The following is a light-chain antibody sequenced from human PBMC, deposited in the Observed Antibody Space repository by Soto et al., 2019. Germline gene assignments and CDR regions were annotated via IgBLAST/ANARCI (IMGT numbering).Light chain of an antibody. Sequence: DIQLTQSPSFLSASVGDRLTITCRASQDIRSYLAWYQQKPGKAPNFLIYTVSTLQSGVPSRFSGSTSGTEFTLTISSLQPEDFATYYCQQFNSSPFTFGGGTKVEI. CDR2: TVS. J-gene: IGKJ4*01. V-gene: IGKV1-9*01. CDR1: QDIRSY. CDR3: QQFNSSPFT.